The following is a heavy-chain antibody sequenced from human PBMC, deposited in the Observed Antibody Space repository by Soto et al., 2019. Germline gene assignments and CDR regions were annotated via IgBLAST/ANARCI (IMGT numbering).Heavy chain of an antibody. CDR1: GGTFSSYA. CDR3: ATSTPEHRGSYPYYYYGMDV. CDR2: IIPIFGTA. Sequence: QVQLVQSGAEVKKPGSSVKVSCKASGGTFSSYAISWVRQAPGQGLEWMGGIIPIFGTANYAQKFQGRVTITADESTSTAYMELSSLRSEDTAVYYCATSTPEHRGSYPYYYYGMDVWGQGTTVTVSS. J-gene: IGHJ6*02. V-gene: IGHV1-69*01. D-gene: IGHD1-26*01.